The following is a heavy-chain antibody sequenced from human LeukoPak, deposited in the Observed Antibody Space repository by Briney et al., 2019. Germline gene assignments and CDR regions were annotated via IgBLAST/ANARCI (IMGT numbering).Heavy chain of an antibody. CDR3: AKDIVYFYDSSGYYDY. CDR2: ISGSGGST. D-gene: IGHD3-22*01. J-gene: IGHJ4*02. CDR1: GFTFSSYA. Sequence: GGSLRLSCAASGFTFSSYAMSRVRQAPGKGLEWVSAISGSGGSTYYADSVKGRFTISRDNSKNTLYLQMNSLRAEDTAVYYCAKDIVYFYDSSGYYDYWGQGTLVTVSS. V-gene: IGHV3-23*01.